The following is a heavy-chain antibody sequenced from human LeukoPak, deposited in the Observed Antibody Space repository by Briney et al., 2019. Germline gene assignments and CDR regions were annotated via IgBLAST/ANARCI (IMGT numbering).Heavy chain of an antibody. CDR3: ARSIAVAGTTFDY. CDR2: MRYDGSNK. J-gene: IGHJ4*02. Sequence: GGSLRLPCAASGFTFSSYAMHWVRQAPGKGLEWVAFMRYDGSNKSYGDSVKGRFTISRDNSKNTLYLQMNSLRAEDTAVYYCARSIAVAGTTFDYWGQGTLVTVSS. CDR1: GFTFSSYA. D-gene: IGHD6-19*01. V-gene: IGHV3-30*04.